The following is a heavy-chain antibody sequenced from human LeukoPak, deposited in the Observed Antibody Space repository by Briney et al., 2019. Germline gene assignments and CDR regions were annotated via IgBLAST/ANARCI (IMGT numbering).Heavy chain of an antibody. CDR2: IHYNGST. Sequence: SETLSLTCTVSGGSIRNSSYYWGCIRQPPGKGLEWIGSIHYNGSTCYNPSLESRVIMSVDTSKNQFSLKLTSVTAADTAMYYCARDRGVPRPYYFDQWGQGTLVTVSS. CDR1: GGSIRNSSYY. CDR3: ARDRGVPRPYYFDQ. V-gene: IGHV4-39*07. D-gene: IGHD3-10*01. J-gene: IGHJ4*02.